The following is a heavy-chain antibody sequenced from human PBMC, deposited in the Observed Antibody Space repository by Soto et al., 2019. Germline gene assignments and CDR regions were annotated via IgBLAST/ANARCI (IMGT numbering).Heavy chain of an antibody. CDR2: MNPNSGNT. CDR1: GYTFTSYD. Sequence: ASVKVSCKASGYTFTSYDINWVRRATGQGLEWMGWMNPNSGNTGYAQKFQGRVTMTRNTSISTAYMELSSLRSEDTAVYYCARGGSGYPRDYYYYYGMDVWGQGTTVTSP. D-gene: IGHD5-12*01. V-gene: IGHV1-8*01. J-gene: IGHJ6*02. CDR3: ARGGSGYPRDYYYYYGMDV.